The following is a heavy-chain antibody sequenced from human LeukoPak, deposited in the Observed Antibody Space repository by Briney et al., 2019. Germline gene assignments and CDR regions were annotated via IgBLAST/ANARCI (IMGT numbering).Heavy chain of an antibody. J-gene: IGHJ3*02. CDR2: IYYSGST. V-gene: IGHV4-39*07. CDR1: GGSISSSSYY. Sequence: SETLSLTCTVSGGSISSSSYYWGWIRQPPGKGLEWIGSIYYSGSTYYNPSLKSRVTISVDTSKNQSSLKLSSVTAADTAVYYCAREVLRFLEWLAYDAFDIWGQGTMVTVSS. D-gene: IGHD3-3*01. CDR3: AREVLRFLEWLAYDAFDI.